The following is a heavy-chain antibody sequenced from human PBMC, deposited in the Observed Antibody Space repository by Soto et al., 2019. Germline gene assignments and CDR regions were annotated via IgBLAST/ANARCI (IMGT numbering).Heavy chain of an antibody. Sequence: SETLSLTCTVSGGSISPYYWSWIRQPAGKGLEWIGRIYASGSTNYNPSLKGRVTMSVATSKNQFSLKLSAMTAADTAVYYCARGGMVIIPSATAFDYWGQGTLVTVSS. V-gene: IGHV4-4*07. D-gene: IGHD3-3*01. CDR1: GGSISPYY. CDR3: ARGGMVIIPSATAFDY. CDR2: IYASGST. J-gene: IGHJ4*02.